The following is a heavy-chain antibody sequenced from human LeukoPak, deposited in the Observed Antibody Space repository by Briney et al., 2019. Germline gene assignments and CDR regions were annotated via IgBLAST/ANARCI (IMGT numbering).Heavy chain of an antibody. CDR2: VIGSSGST. V-gene: IGHV3-23*01. D-gene: IGHD5-12*01. Sequence: TGGSLRLSCAASGFTLSNYAMNWVRQAPGKRLEWVSVVIGSSGSTDYADSVKGRFTISRDNSKNTLYLEMNSLRAEDTAIYYCAKGGYDYIEIGYFDYWGQGTLVTVSS. CDR1: GFTLSNYA. J-gene: IGHJ4*02. CDR3: AKGGYDYIEIGYFDY.